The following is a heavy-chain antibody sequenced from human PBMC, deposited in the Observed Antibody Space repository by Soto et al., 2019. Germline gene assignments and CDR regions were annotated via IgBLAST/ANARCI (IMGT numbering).Heavy chain of an antibody. Sequence: PSGTLSITCTVSGGSISSRGYYWSWIRPHPGKGLEWIGYIYYSGSTYYNPSLKSRVTISVDTSKNQFSLKLSSVTAADTAVYYCASVYSSGYYHWFDPWGQGTLVTVSS. V-gene: IGHV4-31*03. D-gene: IGHD3-22*01. CDR2: IYYSGST. CDR3: ASVYSSGYYHWFDP. J-gene: IGHJ5*02. CDR1: GGSISSRGYY.